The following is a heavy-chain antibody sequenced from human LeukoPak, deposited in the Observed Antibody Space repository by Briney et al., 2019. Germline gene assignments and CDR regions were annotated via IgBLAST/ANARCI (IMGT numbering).Heavy chain of an antibody. CDR3: AKDTGDTAMVSYYYYGMDV. J-gene: IGHJ6*02. CDR1: GFTFDDYA. Sequence: GRSLRLSCAASGFTFDDYAMHWVRQAPGKGLEWVSGISWNSGGIGYADSVKGRFTISRDNAKNSLYLQMNSLRAEDTALYYCAKDTGDTAMVSYYYYGMDVWGQGTTVTVSS. CDR2: ISWNSGGI. V-gene: IGHV3-9*01. D-gene: IGHD5-18*01.